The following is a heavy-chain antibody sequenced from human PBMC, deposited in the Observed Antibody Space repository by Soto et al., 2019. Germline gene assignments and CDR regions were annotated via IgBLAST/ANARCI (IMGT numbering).Heavy chain of an antibody. J-gene: IGHJ6*02. CDR3: ARNTPRMKYYDFWSGPLPHYGMDV. CDR2: IYHSGST. V-gene: IGHV4-30-2*01. CDR1: GGSISSGGYS. Sequence: LSLTCAVSGGSISSGGYSCSWIRQPPGKGLEWIGYIYHSGSTYYNPSLKSRVTISVDRSKNQFSLKLSSVTAADTAVYYCARNTPRMKYYDFWSGPLPHYGMDVWGQGTTVTVSS. D-gene: IGHD3-3*01.